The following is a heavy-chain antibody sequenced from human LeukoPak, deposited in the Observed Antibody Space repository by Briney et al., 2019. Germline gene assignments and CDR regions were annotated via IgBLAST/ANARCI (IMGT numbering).Heavy chain of an antibody. J-gene: IGHJ3*01. CDR3: AYGDNAFDL. CDR1: GYSFTSYW. D-gene: IGHD4-17*01. CDR2: IFPTDSDT. Sequence: GEPLNISCKASGYSFTSYWIAWVRQTPGKGLELMGFIFPTDSDTTYTPSFQGQVTISVDKTINTPSLQWRSLKASDSAIYYCAYGDNAFDLWGQGTMVTVSP. V-gene: IGHV5-51*01.